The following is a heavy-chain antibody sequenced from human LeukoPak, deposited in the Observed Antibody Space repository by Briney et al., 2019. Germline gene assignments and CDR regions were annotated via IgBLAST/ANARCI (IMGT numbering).Heavy chain of an antibody. Sequence: ASVKVSCKASGYTFTGYYMHWVRQAPGQGLEWMGWINPNSGGTNYAQKFQGRATMTRDTSISTAYMELSRLRSDDTAVYYCARDFEVVPAATDDYWGQGTLVTVSS. V-gene: IGHV1-2*02. CDR1: GYTFTGYY. CDR3: ARDFEVVPAATDDY. J-gene: IGHJ4*02. CDR2: INPNSGGT. D-gene: IGHD2-2*01.